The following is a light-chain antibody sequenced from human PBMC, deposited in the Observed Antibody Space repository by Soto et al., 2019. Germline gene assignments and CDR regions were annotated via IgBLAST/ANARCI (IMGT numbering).Light chain of an antibody. CDR2: EVS. CDR3: SSYAGSNNYMV. Sequence: QSVLTQPPSASGSPGQSVTISCTGTSSDVGGYNYVSWYQHHPGKAPKLMIYEVSKWPSGVPDRFSGSKSGNTASLTVSGLQAEDEADFYCSSYAGSNNYMVFGGGTKLTVL. CDR1: SSDVGGYNY. V-gene: IGLV2-8*01. J-gene: IGLJ2*01.